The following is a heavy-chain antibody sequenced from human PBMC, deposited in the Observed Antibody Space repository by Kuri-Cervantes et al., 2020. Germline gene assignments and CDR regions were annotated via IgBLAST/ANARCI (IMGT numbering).Heavy chain of an antibody. Sequence: GESLKISCAASGFTFSSYWMSWVRQAPGKGLEWVANIKQDGSEKYYVDSVKGRFTISRDNAKNSLYLQMNSLRAEDTAVYYCARDLQPKPPNGDFDYWGQGTLVTVSS. D-gene: IGHD2-8*01. CDR3: ARDLQPKPPNGDFDY. CDR2: IKQDGSEK. CDR1: GFTFSSYW. J-gene: IGHJ4*02. V-gene: IGHV3-7*01.